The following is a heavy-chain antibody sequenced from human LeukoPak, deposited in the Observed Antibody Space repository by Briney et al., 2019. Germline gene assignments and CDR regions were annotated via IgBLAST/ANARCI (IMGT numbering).Heavy chain of an antibody. CDR1: GFSVSSKY. J-gene: IGHJ4*02. D-gene: IGHD2-15*01. CDR3: ARDTPPDY. Sequence: GGSLRLSCAASGFSVSSKYMSWVRQAPRKGLEWVSGIYSGGSTYYADSVKGRFTISRDNAKNTLDIEMNSLRAEDTAMYYCARDTPPDYWGQGTLVTVSS. CDR2: IYSGGST. V-gene: IGHV3-66*02.